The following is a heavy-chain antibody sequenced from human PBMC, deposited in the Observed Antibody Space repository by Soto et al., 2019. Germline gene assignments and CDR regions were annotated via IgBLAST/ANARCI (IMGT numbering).Heavy chain of an antibody. J-gene: IGHJ5*02. CDR1: GGTFSSYA. CDR2: IIPIFGTA. Sequence: QVQLVQSGAAVKKPGSSVKVSCKASGGTFSSYAISWVRQAPGQGLEWMGGIIPIFGTANYAQKFQGRVTITADDFTRTAYMELSSLSSEDTAVYYCAIRYDYYDSSGYYYRWVQGTLVTVSS. V-gene: IGHV1-69*01. D-gene: IGHD3-22*01. CDR3: AIRYDYYDSSGYYYR.